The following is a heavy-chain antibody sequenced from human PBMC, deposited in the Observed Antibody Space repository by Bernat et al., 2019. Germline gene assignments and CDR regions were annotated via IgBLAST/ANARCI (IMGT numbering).Heavy chain of an antibody. D-gene: IGHD2-15*01. CDR2: IKEDGSEK. J-gene: IGHJ5*02. Sequence: EVQLVESGGGLVQPGGSLRLSCAASGFTFSSYRMSWVRQAPGKGLEWVANIKEDGSEKYYVDSVKGRFTISRDNAKNSLYLQMNSLRGEDTAVYYCARFTRRHPGASWGQGTLVTVSS. CDR1: GFTFSSYR. V-gene: IGHV3-7*04. CDR3: ARFTRRHPGAS.